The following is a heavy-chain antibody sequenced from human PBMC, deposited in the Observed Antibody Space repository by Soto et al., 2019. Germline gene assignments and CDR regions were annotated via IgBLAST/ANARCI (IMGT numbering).Heavy chain of an antibody. Sequence: EVQLLESGGGLVQPGGSLTLSCAASGFTFSSYAMTWVRQAPGKGLEWVSGISGGGGVSTYYADSVKGRFTISRDNSMNTLYLQMNRLRAEDTAVSYCAKDAISMVRGVNNWFDPWGQGTLVNVSS. V-gene: IGHV3-23*01. D-gene: IGHD3-10*01. CDR2: ISGGGGVST. CDR1: GFTFSSYA. CDR3: AKDAISMVRGVNNWFDP. J-gene: IGHJ5*02.